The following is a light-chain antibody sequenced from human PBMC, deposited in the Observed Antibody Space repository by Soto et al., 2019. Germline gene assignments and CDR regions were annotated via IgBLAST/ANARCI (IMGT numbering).Light chain of an antibody. Sequence: QSVLTQPHSASGTPGQRVTISCSGSSSNIGTSSVHWFQQLPGTAPKLLISTTNQRPSGVPERFSGSKSGTSASLAISGLQSEDEADYCCAAWDDSLNGHVFGTGTQLTVL. CDR3: AAWDDSLNGHV. V-gene: IGLV1-44*01. CDR1: SSNIGTSS. J-gene: IGLJ1*01. CDR2: TTN.